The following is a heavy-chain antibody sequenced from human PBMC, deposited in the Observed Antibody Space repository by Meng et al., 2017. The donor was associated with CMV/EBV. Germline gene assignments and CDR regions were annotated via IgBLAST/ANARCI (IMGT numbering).Heavy chain of an antibody. J-gene: IGHJ6*02. Sequence: SETLSLTCTVSGGSISSGDYYWSWIRQPPGKGLEWIGYIYYSGSTYYNPSLKSRVTISVDTSKNQFSLKLSSVTAADTAVYYCARGPMVRGVIGYYYGMDVWGQGTTVTVSS. CDR1: GGSISSGDYY. V-gene: IGHV4-30-4*08. D-gene: IGHD3-10*01. CDR2: IYYSGST. CDR3: ARGPMVRGVIGYYYGMDV.